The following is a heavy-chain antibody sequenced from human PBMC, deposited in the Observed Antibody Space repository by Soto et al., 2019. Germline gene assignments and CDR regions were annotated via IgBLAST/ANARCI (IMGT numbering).Heavy chain of an antibody. CDR3: ARIHSITWGSYFYGMDV. J-gene: IGHJ6*02. CDR1: GFSLSDTTMG. CDR2: IFSNDEK. D-gene: IGHD3-16*01. V-gene: IGHV2-26*01. Sequence: QVTLKESGPVLVKPSETLTLTCSVSGFSLSDTTMGVSWIRQPPRKALEWLAHIFSNDEKSYSTSLKTRLTIHKXXSXSXXVLTMTNMDPVDTATYYCARIHSITWGSYFYGMDVWGQGTTVTVSS.